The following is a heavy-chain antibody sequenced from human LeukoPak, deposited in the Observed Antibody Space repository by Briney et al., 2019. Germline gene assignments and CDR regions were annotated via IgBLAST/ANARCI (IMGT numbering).Heavy chain of an antibody. Sequence: GGSLRLSCAASGFTFSSYAMRWVRQAPGKGLEWVSAISGSGGSTYYADSVKGRFTISRDNSKNTLYLQMNSLRAEDTAVYYCAKDPGYCTNGVCYAFDYWGQGTLVTVSS. CDR3: AKDPGYCTNGVCYAFDY. V-gene: IGHV3-23*01. D-gene: IGHD2-8*01. CDR1: GFTFSSYA. CDR2: ISGSGGST. J-gene: IGHJ4*02.